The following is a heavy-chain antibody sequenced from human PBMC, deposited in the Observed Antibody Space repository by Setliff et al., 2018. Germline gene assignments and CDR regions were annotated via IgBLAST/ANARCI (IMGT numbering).Heavy chain of an antibody. CDR1: GFTFRIYW. J-gene: IGHJ3*02. D-gene: IGHD3-16*01. CDR2: ISSNGGRM. V-gene: IGHV3-64*01. CDR3: ARIAEYDTIDI. Sequence: GESLKISCSASGFTFRIYWMSWVRQVPGKGLEYVSAISSNGGRMSYANSVKGRFIISRDISKNTLYLQMGSLRAEDTAVYYCARIAEYDTIDIWGQGTMVTVSS.